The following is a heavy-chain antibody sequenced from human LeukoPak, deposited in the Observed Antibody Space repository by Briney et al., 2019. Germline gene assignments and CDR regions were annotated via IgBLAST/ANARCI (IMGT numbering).Heavy chain of an antibody. CDR3: ARDRYNMMDV. CDR2: IHSDGSST. CDR1: GFSFSTYW. D-gene: IGHD1-14*01. V-gene: IGHV3-74*01. J-gene: IGHJ6*02. Sequence: GGSLRLYCAASGFSFSTYWMHWVRQAPGKGLVWVSLIHSDGSSTTYADSVKGRFTISRDNAKNTLYLQMNSLRAEDTAVYYCARDRYNMMDVWGQGTTVTVSS.